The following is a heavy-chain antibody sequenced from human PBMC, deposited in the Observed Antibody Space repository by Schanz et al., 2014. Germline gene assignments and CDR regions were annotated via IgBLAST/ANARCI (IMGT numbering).Heavy chain of an antibody. CDR2: VSSDGNND. V-gene: IGHV3-30*03. CDR3: ARPAMWFGDNCFDP. CDR1: GFTFSTHA. J-gene: IGHJ5*02. Sequence: VQLVESGGDLVQPGGSLRLSCSASGFTFSTHAMHWVRQAPGKGLEWVALVSSDGNNDYYTDSVKGRFTISRDNAKNTLYLQMNSLRAEDTAVYYCARPAMWFGDNCFDPWGQGTLVTVSS. D-gene: IGHD3-10*01.